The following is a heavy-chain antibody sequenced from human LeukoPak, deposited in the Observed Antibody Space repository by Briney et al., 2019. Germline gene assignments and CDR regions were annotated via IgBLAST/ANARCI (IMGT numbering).Heavy chain of an antibody. V-gene: IGHV3-30*18. Sequence: GGSLRLSCAASGFTFSSYGMHWVRQAPGKGLEGVAVISFDGRNTYYADSVKGRFTISRDDSKNTLYLQMNSLRADDTAVYYCAKGGVATVDYLDYWGQGTLVTVSS. J-gene: IGHJ4*02. CDR2: ISFDGRNT. D-gene: IGHD5-12*01. CDR3: AKGGVATVDYLDY. CDR1: GFTFSSYG.